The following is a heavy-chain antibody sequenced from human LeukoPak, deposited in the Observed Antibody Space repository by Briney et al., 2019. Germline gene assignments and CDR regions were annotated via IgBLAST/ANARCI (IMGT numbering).Heavy chain of an antibody. CDR3: ARETTTIFGVVPYYFDY. CDR1: GFTFSSYT. D-gene: IGHD3-3*01. V-gene: IGHV3-21*01. CDR2: ISSSSSYK. J-gene: IGHJ4*02. Sequence: GGSLRLSCAASGFTFSSYTMNWVRQAPGRGVEWVSSISSSSSYKYYADSVRGRFTISRDNAKNSLYLQMNSLRAEDTAVYYCARETTTIFGVVPYYFDYWGQGTLVTVSS.